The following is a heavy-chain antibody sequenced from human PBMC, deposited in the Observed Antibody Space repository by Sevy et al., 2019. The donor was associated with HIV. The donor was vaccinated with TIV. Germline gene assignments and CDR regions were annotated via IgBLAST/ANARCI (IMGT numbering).Heavy chain of an antibody. Sequence: ASVKVSCKASGYTFTGYYMHWVRQAPGQGLEWMGWINPNSGGTNYAQKFQGRVTMTRDTSISTAYMELSRLRFDDTAVYYCASGGSGSYNPYNWFDPWGQGTLVTVSS. V-gene: IGHV1-2*02. D-gene: IGHD3-10*01. CDR3: ASGGSGSYNPYNWFDP. J-gene: IGHJ5*02. CDR2: INPNSGGT. CDR1: GYTFTGYY.